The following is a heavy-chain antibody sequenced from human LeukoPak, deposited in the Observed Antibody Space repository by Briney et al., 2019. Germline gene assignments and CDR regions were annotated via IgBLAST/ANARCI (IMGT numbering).Heavy chain of an antibody. Sequence: ASVKVSCKASGYTFTSYDINWVRQATGQGLEWMGWMNPNSGNTGYAQKFQGRVTMTRNTSISTAYMELSSLRSEDTAVYYCARGRLGRYGDYVTLDYWGQGTLVTVSS. V-gene: IGHV1-8*01. J-gene: IGHJ4*02. CDR2: MNPNSGNT. CDR3: ARGRLGRYGDYVTLDY. D-gene: IGHD4-17*01. CDR1: GYTFTSYD.